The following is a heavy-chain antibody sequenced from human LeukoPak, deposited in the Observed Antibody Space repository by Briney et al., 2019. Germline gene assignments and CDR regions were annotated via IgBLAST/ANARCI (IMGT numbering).Heavy chain of an antibody. Sequence: SETLSLTCTVSGGSISSSSYYWGWIRQPPGKGLEWIGSIYYTGSTYYNPSLKSRVTISVDTSKNQFSLKLSSVTAADTAVYYCARATMVRGVIPNWFDPWGQGTLVTVSS. D-gene: IGHD3-10*01. V-gene: IGHV4-39*07. CDR1: GGSISSSSYY. CDR3: ARATMVRGVIPNWFDP. J-gene: IGHJ5*02. CDR2: IYYTGST.